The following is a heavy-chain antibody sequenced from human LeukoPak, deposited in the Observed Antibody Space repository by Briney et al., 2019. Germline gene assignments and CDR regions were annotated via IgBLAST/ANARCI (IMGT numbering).Heavy chain of an antibody. D-gene: IGHD1-26*01. CDR2: ISSSGST. CDR1: GGSISSYY. J-gene: IGHJ4*02. Sequence: SETLSLTCTVSGGSISSYYWTWIRQPAGKGLEWIGRISSSGSTNYNPSLEGRITMSVDTSKNQFSLKLSSVTAADTAVYYCAREGRRSHSGYWGQGTLVSVSS. V-gene: IGHV4-4*07. CDR3: AREGRRSHSGY.